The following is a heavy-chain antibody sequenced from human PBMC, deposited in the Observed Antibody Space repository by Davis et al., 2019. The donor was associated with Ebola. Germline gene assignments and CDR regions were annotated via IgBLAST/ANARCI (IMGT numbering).Heavy chain of an antibody. CDR3: ARVFRKYCSSTSCPIDY. CDR1: GGSVSSYY. V-gene: IGHV4-34*01. J-gene: IGHJ4*02. Sequence: SETLSLTCTVSGGSVSSYYWSWIRQPPGKGLEWIGEINHSGSTNYNPSLKSRVTISVDTSKNQFSLKLSSVTAADTAVYYCARVFRKYCSSTSCPIDYWGQGTLVTVSS. D-gene: IGHD2-2*01. CDR2: INHSGST.